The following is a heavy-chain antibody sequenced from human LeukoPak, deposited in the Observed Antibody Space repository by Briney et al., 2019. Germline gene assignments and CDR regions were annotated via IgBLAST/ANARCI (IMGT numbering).Heavy chain of an antibody. CDR3: ARVRSGWPDY. CDR1: GFTFSSYS. CDR2: IKQDGSEK. V-gene: IGHV3-7*01. D-gene: IGHD6-19*01. J-gene: IGHJ4*02. Sequence: PGGSLRLSCAASGFTFSSYSMNWVRQAPGKGLEWVANIKQDGSEKYYVDSVKGRFTISRDNAKNSLYLQMNSLRAEDTAVYYCARVRSGWPDYWGQGTLVTVSS.